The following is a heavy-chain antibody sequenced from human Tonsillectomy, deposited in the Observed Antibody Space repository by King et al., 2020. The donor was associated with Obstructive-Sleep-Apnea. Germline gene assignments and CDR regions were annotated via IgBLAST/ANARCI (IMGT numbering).Heavy chain of an antibody. D-gene: IGHD6-13*01. J-gene: IGHJ4*02. CDR1: GFTFSSYS. V-gene: IGHV3-21*01. CDR2: ISSNSSYI. Sequence: VQLVESGGGLVKPGGALRLSCAASGFTFSSYSMNWVRQAPGKGLEWVSSISSNSSYIYYAYSVKGRFTISRDNAKNSLYLQMNSLRAEDTAVYYCEVAAAGTDFDYWGQGTLVTVSS. CDR3: EVAAAGTDFDY.